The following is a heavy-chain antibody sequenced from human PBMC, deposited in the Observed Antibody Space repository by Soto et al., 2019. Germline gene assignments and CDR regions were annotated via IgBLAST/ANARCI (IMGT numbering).Heavy chain of an antibody. CDR3: ARDYGDSSYYYYGMDV. V-gene: IGHV3-48*02. Sequence: GGSLRLSCAASGFTFSSYSMNWVRQAPGKGLEWVSYISSSSSTIYYADSVKGRFTISRDNAKNSLYLQMNSLRDEDTAVYYCARDYGDSSYYYYGMDVWGQGTTVTVSS. D-gene: IGHD4-17*01. J-gene: IGHJ6*02. CDR2: ISSSSSTI. CDR1: GFTFSSYS.